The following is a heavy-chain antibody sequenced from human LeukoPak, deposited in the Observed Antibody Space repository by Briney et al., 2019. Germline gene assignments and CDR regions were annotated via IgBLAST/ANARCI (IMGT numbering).Heavy chain of an antibody. CDR2: IYHSGST. CDR1: GYSISSGYY. J-gene: IGHJ4*02. V-gene: IGHV4-38-2*02. Sequence: SETLSLTCTVSGYSISSGYYWGWIRQPPGKGLEWIGSIYHSGSTYYNPSLKSRVTISVDTSKNQFSLQLNSVTPEDTAVYYCARGGLVLSPKGYFDCWGQGTLVTVSS. D-gene: IGHD3-16*02. CDR3: ARGGLVLSPKGYFDC.